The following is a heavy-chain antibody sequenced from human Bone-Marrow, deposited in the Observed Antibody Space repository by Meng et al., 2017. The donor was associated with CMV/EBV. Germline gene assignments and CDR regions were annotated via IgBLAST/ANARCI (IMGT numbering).Heavy chain of an antibody. D-gene: IGHD1-26*01. V-gene: IGHV4-59*01. Sequence: SETLSLTCTVSGGSISSYYWSWIRQPPGKGLGWIGYMYYSGSTNYNPSLKSRVTMSVDTSKNQFSLKLSSMTAADTAVYFCARGGSYYSFFDYWGQGTLVTVSS. CDR3: ARGGSYYSFFDY. CDR2: MYYSGST. J-gene: IGHJ4*02. CDR1: GGSISSYY.